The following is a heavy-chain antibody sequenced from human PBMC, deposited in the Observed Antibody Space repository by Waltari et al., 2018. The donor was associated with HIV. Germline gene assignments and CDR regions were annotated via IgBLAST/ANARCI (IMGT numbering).Heavy chain of an antibody. CDR1: GFAFSSYA. D-gene: IGHD3-9*01. CDR2: ISGSGGST. Sequence: EVQLLESGGGLVQPGGSLRLSCAASGFAFSSYAMCWVRQALGKGVEWVSAISGSGGSTYYADSVKGRFTISRDNSKNTLYLQMNSLRAEDTAVYYCAKDRSILTGYGKADYWGQGTLVTVSS. CDR3: AKDRSILTGYGKADY. V-gene: IGHV3-23*01. J-gene: IGHJ4*02.